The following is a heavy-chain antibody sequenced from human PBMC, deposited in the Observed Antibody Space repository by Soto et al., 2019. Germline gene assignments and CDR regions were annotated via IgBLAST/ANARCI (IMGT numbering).Heavy chain of an antibody. Sequence: PGGSLRLSCAASGFTVSSNYMSWVRQAPGKGLEWVSVIYSGGSTYYADSVKGRFTISRDNSKNTLYLQMNTLRAEDTGVYYCTRDPTTSIVTDYWGQGTLVTVSP. CDR1: GFTVSSNY. D-gene: IGHD2-21*01. V-gene: IGHV3-66*01. CDR3: TRDPTTSIVTDY. CDR2: IYSGGST. J-gene: IGHJ4*02.